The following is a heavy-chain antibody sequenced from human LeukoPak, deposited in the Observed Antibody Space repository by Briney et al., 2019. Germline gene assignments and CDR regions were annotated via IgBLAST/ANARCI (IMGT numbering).Heavy chain of an antibody. CDR2: ISSSSRYI. D-gene: IGHD5-12*01. CDR3: ARDLRGSY. Sequence: GGSLRLSCAASEFTFSDYSMNWVRQAPGKGLEWVASISSSSRYIYYADSVKGRFTISRDNAKNSLYLQMNSLRAEDTAVYYCARDLRGSYWGQGTLVTVSS. J-gene: IGHJ4*02. CDR1: EFTFSDYS. V-gene: IGHV3-21*01.